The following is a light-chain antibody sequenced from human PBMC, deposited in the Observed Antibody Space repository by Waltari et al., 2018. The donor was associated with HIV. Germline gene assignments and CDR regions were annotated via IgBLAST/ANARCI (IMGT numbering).Light chain of an antibody. CDR3: QSAATSGTSVV. V-gene: IGLV3-25*03. Sequence: SSDLTQAPSVSVSPGQTASISCSGHELANQYVHWYQAKAGPAPVLVIFRDSERPLGIPERISGSRSGILATLTISGVLAEDESDYYCQSAATSGTSVVFGGGTKLTVL. CDR1: ELANQY. J-gene: IGLJ2*01. CDR2: RDS.